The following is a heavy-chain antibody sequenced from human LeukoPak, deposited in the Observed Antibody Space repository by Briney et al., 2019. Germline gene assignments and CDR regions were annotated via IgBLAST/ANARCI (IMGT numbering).Heavy chain of an antibody. Sequence: GGSLRLSCAASGFTVSSNYMSWVRQAPGKGLEWVSVIYSGGSTYYADSVKGRFTISRDNSKNTLYLQMNSLRAEDTAVYYCARGSYHDSSGYYSGRAFDIWGQGTVVTVSS. CDR2: IYSGGST. CDR1: GFTVSSNY. J-gene: IGHJ3*02. V-gene: IGHV3-53*01. CDR3: ARGSYHDSSGYYSGRAFDI. D-gene: IGHD3-22*01.